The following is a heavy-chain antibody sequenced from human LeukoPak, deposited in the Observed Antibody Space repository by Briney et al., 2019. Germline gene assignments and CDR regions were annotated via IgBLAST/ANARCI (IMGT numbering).Heavy chain of an antibody. D-gene: IGHD3-22*01. CDR1: GFTFSSYS. J-gene: IGHJ4*02. CDR2: ISSSSSYI. V-gene: IGHV3-21*01. Sequence: GGSLRLFCAASGFTFSSYSMNWVRQAPGKGLEWVSSISSSSSYIYYADSVKGRFTISRDNAKNSLYLQMNSLRAEDTAVYYCASVYSDSSGYPLYWGQGTLVTVSS. CDR3: ASVYSDSSGYPLY.